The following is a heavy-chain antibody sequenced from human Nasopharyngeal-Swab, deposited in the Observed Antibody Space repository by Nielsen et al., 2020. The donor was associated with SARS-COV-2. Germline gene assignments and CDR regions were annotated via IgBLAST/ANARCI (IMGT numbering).Heavy chain of an antibody. D-gene: IGHD7-27*01. CDR2: IRGSGGTI. V-gene: IGHV3-11*04. CDR3: ARDRANWDFDY. J-gene: IGHJ4*02. CDR1: GFTFSDYY. Sequence: GGSLRLSCAASGFTFSDYYMSWIRQAPGKGLEYISYIRGSGGTIYYGDSMKGRFTISRDNAKNSLYLQMNSLRAEDTAVYHCARDRANWDFDYWGQGTLVTVSS.